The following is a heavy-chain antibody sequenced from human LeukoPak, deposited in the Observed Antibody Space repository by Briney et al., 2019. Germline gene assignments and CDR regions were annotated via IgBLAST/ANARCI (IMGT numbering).Heavy chain of an antibody. CDR3: ARDRQSLLYDY. J-gene: IGHJ4*02. Sequence: PGGSLRLSCAASGFTFSSYSMNWVRQAPGKGLEWVSSISSSSSYIYYADSVKGRFTISRDNAKNSLYLQMNTLRAEDTAVYYCARDRQSLLYDYWGQGTLVTVSS. CDR1: GFTFSSYS. CDR2: ISSSSSYI. V-gene: IGHV3-21*01. D-gene: IGHD3-10*01.